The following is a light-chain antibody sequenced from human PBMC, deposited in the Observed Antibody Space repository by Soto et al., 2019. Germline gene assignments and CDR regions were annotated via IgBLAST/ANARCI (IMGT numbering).Light chain of an antibody. CDR1: QTVISNY. J-gene: IGKJ5*01. CDR3: QKYDTSPYT. CDR2: GAS. V-gene: IGKV3-20*01. Sequence: ESVLAQSPDTLSLSPGEGATLSCRSSQTVISNYLAWYQQKPGQAPRLLIYGASNRATGIPDRFRGSGSETDFTLTMSGVEPEDSAMYFCQKYDTSPYTFGQGTRLEIK.